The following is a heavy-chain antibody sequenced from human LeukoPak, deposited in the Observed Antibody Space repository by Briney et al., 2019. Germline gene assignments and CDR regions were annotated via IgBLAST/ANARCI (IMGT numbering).Heavy chain of an antibody. CDR3: ARDPCNSTSCHRRYGLDQ. CDR1: GGSISSYY. D-gene: IGHD2-2*01. Sequence: SETLSLTCTVSGGSISSYYWSWIRPAAGKGLEWIGRIYTSGSTNYNPSLMSRATMSVDTSKNQFSLKLSSVTAADTAVYFCARDPCNSTSCHRRYGLDQWGQGTLVTVSS. CDR2: IYTSGST. V-gene: IGHV4-4*07. J-gene: IGHJ4*02.